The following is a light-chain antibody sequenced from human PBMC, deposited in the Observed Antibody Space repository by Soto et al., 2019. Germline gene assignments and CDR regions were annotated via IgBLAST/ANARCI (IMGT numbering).Light chain of an antibody. Sequence: QSVLTQPTSVSGSPGQSITISCTGTSSDVGGYNYVSWYQQHPGKAPKLMIYDVSNRPSGVSNRFSGSKSGNTASLTISGLQAEDEADYYCSSYRGSSTPGEVFDGGTKLTVL. J-gene: IGLJ2*01. CDR3: SSYRGSSTPGEV. CDR1: SSDVGGYNY. CDR2: DVS. V-gene: IGLV2-14*03.